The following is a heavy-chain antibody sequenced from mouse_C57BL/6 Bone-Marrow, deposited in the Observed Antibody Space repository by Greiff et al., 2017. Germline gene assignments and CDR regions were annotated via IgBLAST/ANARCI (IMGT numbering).Heavy chain of an antibody. Sequence: EVKLEESGPELVKPGASVKMSCKASGYTFTDYNMHWVKQSHGKSLEWIGYINPNNGGTSYNQKFKGKATLTVNKSSSTAYMELRSLTSEDSAVYYCARGNGSSSFAYWGQGTLVTVSA. D-gene: IGHD1-1*01. CDR3: ARGNGSSSFAY. CDR2: INPNNGGT. J-gene: IGHJ3*01. V-gene: IGHV1-22*01. CDR1: GYTFTDYN.